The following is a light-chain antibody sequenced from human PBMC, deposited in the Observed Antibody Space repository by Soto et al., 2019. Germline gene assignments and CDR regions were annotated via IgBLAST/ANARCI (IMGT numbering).Light chain of an antibody. J-gene: IGKJ4*01. CDR1: QSVSSY. CDR3: QQRSNWTLS. V-gene: IGKV3-11*01. CDR2: DAS. Sequence: TLSLSPGERATLSCRASQSVSSYLAWYQQKPGQAPRLLIYDASNRATGIPARFSGSGSGTDFTLTISSLEPEDFAVYYCQQRSNWTLSFGGGSKVDIK.